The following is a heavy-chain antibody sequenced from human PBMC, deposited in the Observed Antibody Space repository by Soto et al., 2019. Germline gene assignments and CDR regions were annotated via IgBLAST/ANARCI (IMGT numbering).Heavy chain of an antibody. CDR1: GFTFSSYG. J-gene: IGHJ4*02. CDR3: DKDREIQLWSYYFDY. V-gene: IGHV3-30*18. CDR2: ISYDGSNK. D-gene: IGHD5-18*01. Sequence: WGSLRLSCAASGFTFSSYGMHWVRQAPGKGLEWVAVISYDGSNKYYADSVKGRFTISTDNSKNTLYLQMNSLRAEDTAVYYCDKDREIQLWSYYFDYWGQGTLVTVSS.